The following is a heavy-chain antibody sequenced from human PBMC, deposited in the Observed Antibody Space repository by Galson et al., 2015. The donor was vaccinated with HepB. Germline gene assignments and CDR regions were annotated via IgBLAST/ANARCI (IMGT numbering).Heavy chain of an antibody. Sequence: QSGAEVKKPGESLKISCKASGYTFTSYAMHWVRQAPGQRLEWMGWINAGNGNTKYSQKFQGRVTITRDTSASTAYMELSSLRSEDTAVYYCASGVAVAGTFDYWGQGTLVTVSS. CDR1: GYTFTSYA. J-gene: IGHJ4*02. D-gene: IGHD6-19*01. V-gene: IGHV1-3*01. CDR2: INAGNGNT. CDR3: ASGVAVAGTFDY.